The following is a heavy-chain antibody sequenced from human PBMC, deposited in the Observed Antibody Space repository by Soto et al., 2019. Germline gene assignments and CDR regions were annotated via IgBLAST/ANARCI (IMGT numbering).Heavy chain of an antibody. V-gene: IGHV4-30-2*01. CDR3: ARGLGP. CDR2: ISHSGSP. CDR1: GGSMSSGGYF. J-gene: IGHJ5*02. Sequence: QLQLQESGSGLVKPSQTLSLTCAVSGGSMSSGGYFWSWTRQPPGKGLEWIGYISHSGSPYYNPSLKSRVTTSVDRSKNKYSLQLNPVTAADPAVYYCARGLGPRGQGTLVTVSS.